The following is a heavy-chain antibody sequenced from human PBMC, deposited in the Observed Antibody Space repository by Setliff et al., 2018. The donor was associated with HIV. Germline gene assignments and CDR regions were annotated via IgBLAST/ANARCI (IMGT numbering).Heavy chain of an antibody. CDR2: ISAYNVNT. Sequence: ASVKVSCKASGGTFSSYTISWVRQAPGQGLEWMGWISAYNVNTNYAQKLQGRVTMTTDTSTSTAYMELSSLRSEDTAVYYCAREGRGGNSYLYYYYGMDVWGQGTTVTVSS. J-gene: IGHJ6*02. D-gene: IGHD2-15*01. CDR1: GGTFSSYT. V-gene: IGHV1-18*01. CDR3: AREGRGGNSYLYYYYGMDV.